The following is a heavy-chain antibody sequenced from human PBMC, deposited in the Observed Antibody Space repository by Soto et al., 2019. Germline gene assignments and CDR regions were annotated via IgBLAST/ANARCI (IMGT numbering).Heavy chain of an antibody. J-gene: IGHJ6*02. D-gene: IGHD3-10*01. CDR1: GFTFSSYW. Sequence: EVQLVESGGGLVQPGGSLRLSCAASGFTFSSYWMHWVRQAPGKGLVWVSRINSDGSSTSYADSVKGRFTISRDNAKNTLYLQINSLRAEDTAVYYCARDYYGSGSYYLYYYYYGMDLWGQGTTVTVSS. V-gene: IGHV3-74*01. CDR3: ARDYYGSGSYYLYYYYYGMDL. CDR2: INSDGSST.